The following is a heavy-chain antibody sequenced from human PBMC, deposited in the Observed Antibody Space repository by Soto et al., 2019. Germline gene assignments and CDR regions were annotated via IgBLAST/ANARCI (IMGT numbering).Heavy chain of an antibody. Sequence: GGSLRLSCAGSGFPFNNAWMTWVRQAPGQGLEWIGRITSRTYGATTDYAAPVKGRFSISRDDSKNMVFLQMNSLKTEETAVYYCETHDPTSKWDTGQFDNWGQGTLVTVSS. J-gene: IGHJ4*02. V-gene: IGHV3-15*01. D-gene: IGHD1-26*01. CDR2: ITSRTYGATT. CDR1: GFPFNNAW. CDR3: ETHDPTSKWDTGQFDN.